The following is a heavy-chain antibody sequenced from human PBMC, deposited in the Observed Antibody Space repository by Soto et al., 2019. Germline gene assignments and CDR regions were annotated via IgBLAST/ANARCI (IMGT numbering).Heavy chain of an antibody. CDR2: IYYSGST. D-gene: IGHD2-15*01. Sequence: LSLTCTVSGGSISSGGYYWSWIRQHPGKGLEWIGYIYYSGSTYYNPSLKSRVTISVDTSKNQFSLKLSSVTAAGTAVYYCARGHRNCSGGSCYRPDPWGQGTLVTVSS. J-gene: IGHJ5*02. CDR3: ARGHRNCSGGSCYRPDP. CDR1: GGSISSGGYY. V-gene: IGHV4-31*03.